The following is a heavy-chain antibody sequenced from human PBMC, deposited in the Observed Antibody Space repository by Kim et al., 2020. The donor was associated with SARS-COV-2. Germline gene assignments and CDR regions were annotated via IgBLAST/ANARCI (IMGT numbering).Heavy chain of an antibody. V-gene: IGHV4-39*01. CDR3: ARLGPPLGSFDY. CDR2: IYYSGST. Sequence: SETLSLTCTVSGGSISSSSYYWGWIRQPPGKGLEWIGSIYYSGSTYYNPSLKSRVTISVDTSKNQFSLKLSSVTAADTAVYYCARLGPPLGSFDYWGQGTLVTVSS. J-gene: IGHJ4*02. D-gene: IGHD1-26*01. CDR1: GGSISSSSYY.